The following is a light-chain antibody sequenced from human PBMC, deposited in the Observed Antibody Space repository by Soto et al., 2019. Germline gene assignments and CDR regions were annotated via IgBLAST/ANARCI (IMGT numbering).Light chain of an antibody. CDR3: QSYDSSLGGVV. V-gene: IGLV1-40*01. CDR2: NNN. CDR1: SSNVGAGYD. J-gene: IGLJ3*02. Sequence: QSVLTQPPSVSGAPGERVAISCTGSSSNVGAGYDVHWYQQLPDTAPKLLIYNNNNRPSGVPDRFSGSRSGTSASLAITGLQADDEADYHCQSYDSSLGGVVFGGGTKLTV.